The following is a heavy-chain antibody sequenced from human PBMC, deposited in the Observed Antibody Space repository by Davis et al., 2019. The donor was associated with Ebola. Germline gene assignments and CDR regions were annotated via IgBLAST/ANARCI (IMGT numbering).Heavy chain of an antibody. CDR1: GGSFSGYY. Sequence: MPSETLSLTCAVYGGSFSGYYWSWIRQPPGKGLEWIGEINHSGSTNYNPPLKSRVTISVDTSKNQFSLKLSSVTAADTAVYYCYSYGDFDYWGQGTLVTVSS. CDR2: INHSGST. D-gene: IGHD5-18*01. V-gene: IGHV4-34*01. J-gene: IGHJ4*02. CDR3: YSYGDFDY.